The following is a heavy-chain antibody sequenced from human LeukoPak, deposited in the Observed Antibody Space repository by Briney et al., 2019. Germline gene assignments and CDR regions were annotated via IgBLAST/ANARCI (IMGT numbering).Heavy chain of an antibody. CDR1: GLTFSSYA. J-gene: IGHJ4*02. V-gene: IGHV3-64*01. CDR2: ISSNGGST. CDR3: ARFARSYSGSYDY. D-gene: IGHD1-26*01. Sequence: GGSLRLSCAASGLTFSSYAMHWVRQAPGKGLEYVSAISSNGGSTYYANSVKGRFTISRDNSKNTLYLQMGSLRAEDMAVYYCARFARSYSGSYDYWGQGTLVTVSS.